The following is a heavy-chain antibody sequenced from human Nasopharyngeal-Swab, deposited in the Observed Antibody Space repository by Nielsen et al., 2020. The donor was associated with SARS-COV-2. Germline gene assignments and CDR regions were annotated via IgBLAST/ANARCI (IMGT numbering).Heavy chain of an antibody. J-gene: IGHJ6*02. D-gene: IGHD3-3*01. CDR2: ISGSGGST. V-gene: IGHV3-23*01. Sequence: WIRQPPGKGLEWVSAISGSGGSTYYADSVKGRFTIFRYNSKNTLFLQMNSLRAEDPAVYYFAKDAADFQVTCYGMEDWGQGTPVTVSS. CDR3: AKDAADFQVTCYGMED.